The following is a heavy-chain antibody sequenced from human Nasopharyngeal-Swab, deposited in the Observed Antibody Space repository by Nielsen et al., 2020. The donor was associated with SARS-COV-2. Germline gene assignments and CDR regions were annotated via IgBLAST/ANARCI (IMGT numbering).Heavy chain of an antibody. CDR1: GLTFYDYA. D-gene: IGHD2-15*01. J-gene: IGHJ3*01. V-gene: IGHV3-9*01. CDR3: VKDNLLRAFDL. CDR2: ISWDSGNI. Sequence: LKISCADSGLTFYDYAINWVRQAPGRGLEWVSGISWDSGNIGYADSVKGRFTISRDNAKNSLYLQMNSLRAEDTALYYCVKDNLLRAFDLWGQGTMVTVSS.